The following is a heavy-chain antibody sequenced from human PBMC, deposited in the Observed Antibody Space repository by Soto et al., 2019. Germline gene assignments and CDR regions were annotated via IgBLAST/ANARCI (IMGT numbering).Heavy chain of an antibody. CDR1: XFXFSTYA. D-gene: IGHD6-13*01. V-gene: IGHV3-23*01. J-gene: IGHJ4*02. CDR3: AIIGSSSWRESDY. Sequence: GGSLRLSCAXXXFXFSTYAMXXXXXXPGKGLEWVSTINTIGGSTYHADSGKGPFTISRDYCENTLYLQLNSLRAEDTAVYYCAIIGSSSWRESDYWGQGTLXT. CDR2: INTIGGST.